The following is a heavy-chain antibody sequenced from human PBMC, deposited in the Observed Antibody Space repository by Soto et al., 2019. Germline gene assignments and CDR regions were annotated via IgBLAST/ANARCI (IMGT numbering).Heavy chain of an antibody. CDR3: ARELQGLYYFDY. V-gene: IGHV1-3*01. J-gene: IGHJ4*02. Sequence: ASVTVSCKASEYTFSSYTLHWVRQAPGQRLEWMGWINAGNGDSKYSQKFQGRVSISRDTSASTASMELSSLTSEDTAVYYCARELQGLYYFDYWGQGTLVTVS. CDR2: INAGNGDS. CDR1: EYTFSSYT. D-gene: IGHD4-4*01.